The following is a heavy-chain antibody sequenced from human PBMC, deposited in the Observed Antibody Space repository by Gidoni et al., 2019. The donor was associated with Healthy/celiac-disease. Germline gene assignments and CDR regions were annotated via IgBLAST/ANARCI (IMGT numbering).Heavy chain of an antibody. Sequence: EVQLLESGGGLVQHGGSLRLSCADAGFTFSSYAMSWVRQAPGKGREWVSAISGTVGSTYYAASVKGRFTISRDNSKNTLYLQMNSLRAEDTAVYYCVGSGSYYPGYFDYWGQGTLVTVSS. D-gene: IGHD1-26*01. CDR3: VGSGSYYPGYFDY. CDR2: ISGTVGST. V-gene: IGHV3-23*01. CDR1: GFTFSSYA. J-gene: IGHJ4*02.